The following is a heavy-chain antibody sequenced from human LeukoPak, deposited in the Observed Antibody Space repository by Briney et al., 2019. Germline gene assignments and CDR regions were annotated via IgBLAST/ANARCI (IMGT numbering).Heavy chain of an antibody. J-gene: IGHJ6*03. CDR1: GGSISSYY. V-gene: IGHV4-34*01. D-gene: IGHD3-16*01. Sequence: TSETLSLTCTVSGGSISSYYWSWIRQPPGKGLEWIGEINHSGSTNYNPSLKSRVTISVDTSKNQFSLKLSSVTAADTAVYYCAREGDYYYYMDVWGKGTTVTISS. CDR2: INHSGST. CDR3: AREGDYYYYMDV.